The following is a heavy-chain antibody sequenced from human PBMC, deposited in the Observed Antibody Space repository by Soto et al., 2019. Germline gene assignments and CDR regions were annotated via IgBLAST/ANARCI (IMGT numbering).Heavy chain of an antibody. CDR1: GFTFSDYG. CDR2: ISYDGWNT. D-gene: IGHD5-12*01. V-gene: IGHV3-30*18. Sequence: PGVSLRLSXAASGFTFSDYGMHWVRQAPGKGLEWVSLISYDGWNTYYADSVKGRFAISRDNSKNTLYLQMNSLRAEDTALYYCEQDYSRYEFDYWGQGTLVTISS. J-gene: IGHJ4*02. CDR3: EQDYSRYEFDY.